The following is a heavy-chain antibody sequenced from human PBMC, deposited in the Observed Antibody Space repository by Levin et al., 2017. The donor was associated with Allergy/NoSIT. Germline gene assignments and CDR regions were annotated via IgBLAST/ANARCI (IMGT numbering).Heavy chain of an antibody. CDR2: ISYDGSNK. V-gene: IGHV3-30-3*01. CDR3: ARALDYGAWYFDL. J-gene: IGHJ2*01. D-gene: IGHD4-17*01. CDR1: GFTFSSYA. Sequence: PGGSLRLSCAASGFTFSSYAMHWVRQAPGKGLEWVAVISYDGSNKYYADSVKGRFTISRDNSKNTLYLQMNSLRAEDTAVYYCARALDYGAWYFDLWGRGTLVTVSS.